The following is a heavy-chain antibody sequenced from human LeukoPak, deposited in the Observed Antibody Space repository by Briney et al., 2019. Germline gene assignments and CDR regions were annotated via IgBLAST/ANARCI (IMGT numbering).Heavy chain of an antibody. D-gene: IGHD3-10*01. J-gene: IGHJ3*02. CDR3: ASLMSMARGVMGHDI. CDR2: ISYDGSNK. Sequence: GGSLRLSCAASGFTFSSYAMHWVRQAPGRGLEWVAVISYDGSNKYYADSVKGRFTISRDNSKNTLYLQMNSLRAEDTAVYYCASLMSMARGVMGHDIWGQGTMVTVSS. V-gene: IGHV3-30-3*01. CDR1: GFTFSSYA.